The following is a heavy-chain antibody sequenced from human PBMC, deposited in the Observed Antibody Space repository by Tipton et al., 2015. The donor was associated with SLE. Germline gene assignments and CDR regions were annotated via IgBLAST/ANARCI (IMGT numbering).Heavy chain of an antibody. CDR2: ITGSGDRT. V-gene: IGHV3-23*01. Sequence: SLRLSCAAPGFTFSNYAMSWVRQAPGKGLEWVSAITGSGDRTYYIDSVKGRFTISRDNSKTSLYLQMNGLRAEDTSVYYCAVSPGDYWNGCSAWGQGTLGAVYS. CDR3: AVSPGDYWNGCSA. CDR1: GFTFSNYA. J-gene: IGHJ4*02. D-gene: IGHD3-3*01.